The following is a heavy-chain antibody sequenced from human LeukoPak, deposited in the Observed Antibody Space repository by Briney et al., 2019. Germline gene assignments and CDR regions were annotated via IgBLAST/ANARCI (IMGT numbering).Heavy chain of an antibody. CDR1: GFSFDESA. V-gene: IGHV3-23*01. Sequence: AGGSLRLSCAASGFSFDESAMHWVRQAPGKGLEWVSAISGSGGSTYYADSVKGRFTISRDNSKNTLYLQMNSLRAEDTAVYYCARQSSYYYDSSGNPRRKYFDYWGQGTLVTVSS. J-gene: IGHJ4*02. D-gene: IGHD3-22*01. CDR2: ISGSGGST. CDR3: ARQSSYYYDSSGNPRRKYFDY.